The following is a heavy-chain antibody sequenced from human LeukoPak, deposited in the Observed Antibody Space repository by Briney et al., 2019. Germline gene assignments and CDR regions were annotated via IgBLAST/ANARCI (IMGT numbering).Heavy chain of an antibody. CDR2: ISGDDET. D-gene: IGHD1-14*01. Sequence: SGPALVRPTQALTLTCNFSGFSLETREMCVVWIRQSPRNGLELLARISGDDETFYSKSLRTRLSNPKDTSKNQVVRTVNHMDPVDSGIYYCARMTPDPPSFDFWGQGILVTVSS. CDR3: ARMTPDPPSFDF. CDR1: GFSLETREMC. J-gene: IGHJ4*02. V-gene: IGHV2-70*17.